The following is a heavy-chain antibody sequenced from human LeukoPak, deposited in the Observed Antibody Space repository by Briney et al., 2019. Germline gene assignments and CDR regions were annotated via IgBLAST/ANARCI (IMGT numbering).Heavy chain of an antibody. D-gene: IGHD7-27*01. CDR1: GFTFNKSW. V-gene: IGHV3-7*01. CDR3: AKWGSTWGFDN. CDR2: INADGRAE. Sequence: GGSQRLSCAASGFTFNKSWMTWVRQTPGKGLEWVANINADGRAEYYVDSVKGRFAISRDNAKSSVFLQMNNLRAEDTAVYYCAKWGSTWGFDNWGQGTLVTVSS. J-gene: IGHJ4*02.